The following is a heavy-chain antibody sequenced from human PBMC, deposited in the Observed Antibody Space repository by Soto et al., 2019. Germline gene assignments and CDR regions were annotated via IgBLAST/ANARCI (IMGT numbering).Heavy chain of an antibody. J-gene: IGHJ4*02. CDR2: ISYDGSNK. V-gene: IGHV3-30*18. Sequence: PGGSLRLSCAASGFTFSSYGMHWVRQAPGKGLEWVAVISYDGSNKYYADSVKGRFTISRDNSKNTLYLQMNSLRAEDTAVYYCAKVLTGAWFGELYFDYWGQGTLVTVSS. D-gene: IGHD3-10*01. CDR1: GFTFSSYG. CDR3: AKVLTGAWFGELYFDY.